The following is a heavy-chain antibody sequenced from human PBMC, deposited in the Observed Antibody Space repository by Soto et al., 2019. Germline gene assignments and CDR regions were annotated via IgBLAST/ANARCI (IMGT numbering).Heavy chain of an antibody. CDR3: AREADYVNWFDP. D-gene: IGHD4-17*01. CDR1: GLTFSSYS. Sequence: EVQLVESGGGLVQPGGSLRPSGAPSGLTFSSYSMNWVRKAPGKGMEWVSYISSSSSTIYYADSVKGRFTISRDNAKNSLYLQMNSLRAEDTAVYYCAREADYVNWFDPWGQGTLVTVSS. V-gene: IGHV3-48*01. J-gene: IGHJ5*02. CDR2: ISSSSSTI.